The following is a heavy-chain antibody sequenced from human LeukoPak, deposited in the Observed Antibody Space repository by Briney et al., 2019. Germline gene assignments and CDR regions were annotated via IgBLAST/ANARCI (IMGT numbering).Heavy chain of an antibody. Sequence: GGSLRLSCEASGFTFSAYAMTWVRQAPGQGLEWVSGISGSGGSTYYADSVKGRFTISRDNSKNTLYLQMNSLRAEDTAVYYCAKEMVRGVFDYWGQGTLVTVSS. V-gene: IGHV3-23*01. D-gene: IGHD3-10*01. CDR1: GFTFSAYA. J-gene: IGHJ4*02. CDR2: ISGSGGST. CDR3: AKEMVRGVFDY.